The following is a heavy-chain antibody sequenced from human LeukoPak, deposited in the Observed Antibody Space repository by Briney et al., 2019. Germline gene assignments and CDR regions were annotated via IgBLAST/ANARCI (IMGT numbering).Heavy chain of an antibody. V-gene: IGHV3-30-3*01. D-gene: IGHD3-3*01. CDR2: ISYDGSNK. CDR3: ARQYHDFWSGYYSYYYYGMDV. J-gene: IGHJ6*02. CDR1: GFTFSSYA. Sequence: GGSLRLSCAASGFTFSSYAMHWVRQAPGKGREWVAVISYDGSNKYYADSVKGRFTISRDNSKNTLYLQMNSLRAEDTAVYYCARQYHDFWSGYYSYYYYGMDVWGQGTTVTVSS.